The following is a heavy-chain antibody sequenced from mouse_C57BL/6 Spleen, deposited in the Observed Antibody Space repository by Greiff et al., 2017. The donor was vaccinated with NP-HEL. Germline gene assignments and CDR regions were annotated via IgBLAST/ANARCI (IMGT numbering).Heavy chain of an antibody. CDR3: ARGLDYDMDY. CDR2: IDPSDSYT. Sequence: VQLQQPGAELVMPGASVKLSCKASGYTFTSYWMHWVKQRPGPGLEWIGEIDPSDSYTNYNQKFKGKSTLTVDKSSSTAYMQISSLTSEDTAVYYCARGLDYDMDYWGQGTSVTVST. D-gene: IGHD2-13*01. CDR1: GYTFTSYW. J-gene: IGHJ4*01. V-gene: IGHV1-69*01.